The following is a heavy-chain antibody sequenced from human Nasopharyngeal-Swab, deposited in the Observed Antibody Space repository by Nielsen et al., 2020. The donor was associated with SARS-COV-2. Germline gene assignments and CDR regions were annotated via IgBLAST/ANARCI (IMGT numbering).Heavy chain of an antibody. CDR3: ARERRSMGMDV. J-gene: IGHJ6*02. CDR1: GFTFSDYY. D-gene: IGHD6-6*01. CDR2: ISSSGSTI. Sequence: GESLKISCAASGFTFSDYYMSWIRQAPGKGLEWVSYISSSGSTIYYADSVKGRFTISRDNAKNSLYLQMNSLRAEDTAVYYCARERRSMGMDVWGQGTTVTVSS. V-gene: IGHV3-11*04.